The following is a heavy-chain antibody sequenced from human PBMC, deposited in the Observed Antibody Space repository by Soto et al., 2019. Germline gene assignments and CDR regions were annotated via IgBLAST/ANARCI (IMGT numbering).Heavy chain of an antibody. CDR2: VSHDGGST. V-gene: IGHV3-23*01. Sequence: PGGSLRLSCVASGFTFSSYAMSWVRQAPGKGLEWVSGVSHDGGSTNYVDSVKGRFAISRDNSQYTLYLQMNSLRADDTAVYYCAKSPTEHWVKDACDIWGQGTMVTVSS. CDR3: AKSPTEHWVKDACDI. D-gene: IGHD7-27*01. J-gene: IGHJ3*02. CDR1: GFTFSSYA.